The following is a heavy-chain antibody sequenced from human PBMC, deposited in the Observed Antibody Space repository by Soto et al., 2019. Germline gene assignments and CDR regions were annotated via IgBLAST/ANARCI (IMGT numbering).Heavy chain of an antibody. CDR2: IYWDGNK. J-gene: IGHJ4*02. Sequence: QITLKESGPTLVKPTQTLTLTCTFSGFSLSTSGVSVAWIRQPPGKALEWLALIYWDGNKRYSPSLESRLTITKDTSKNQVVLTMTYMDPVDTATYYCAHRHGSSGSYYFDYWCPGTLVTVSS. CDR3: AHRHGSSGSYYFDY. V-gene: IGHV2-5*02. D-gene: IGHD3-10*01. CDR1: GFSLSTSGVS.